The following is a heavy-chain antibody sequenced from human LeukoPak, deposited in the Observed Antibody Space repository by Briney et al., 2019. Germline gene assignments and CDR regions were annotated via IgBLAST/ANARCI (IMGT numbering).Heavy chain of an antibody. D-gene: IGHD6-25*01. CDR2: ICGYDPTK. Sequence: GGSLRLSCIASGLTLTTFDMVWVRQAPGRGLEWDSIICGYDPTKIYADSVKGRFTISRDDLKNTIYLQMDSLRDEDTAFYYCAKGLDTYSSRYLNRIFDSWGQGTLVTVSS. V-gene: IGHV3-23*01. CDR1: GLTLTTFD. CDR3: AKGLDTYSSRYLNRIFDS. J-gene: IGHJ5*01.